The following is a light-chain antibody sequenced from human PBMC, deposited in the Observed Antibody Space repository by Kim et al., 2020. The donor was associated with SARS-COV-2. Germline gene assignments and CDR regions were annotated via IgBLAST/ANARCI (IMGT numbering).Light chain of an antibody. J-gene: IGKJ4*01. V-gene: IGKV4-1*01. CDR3: QQYFSLPLT. Sequence: DIVMTQSPDSLAVSLGERATVNCKSSQSVLYFNNNKDYLAWYQQKPGQPPKLLIHWASTRESGVPDRFSGSGSGTDFTLTISNLQAEDVAIYYCQQYFSLPLTFGGGTKVDIK. CDR1: QSVLYFNNNKDY. CDR2: WAS.